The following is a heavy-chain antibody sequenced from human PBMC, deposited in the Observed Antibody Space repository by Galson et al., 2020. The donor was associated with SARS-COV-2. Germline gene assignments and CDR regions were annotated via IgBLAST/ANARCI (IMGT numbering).Heavy chain of an antibody. D-gene: IGHD6-6*01. CDR1: GFTFSSYA. CDR3: AKDLYSSSSVGIY. Sequence: GGSLRLSCAASGFTFSSYAMSWVRQAPGKGLEWVSAINGGGGSTYYADSVKGRSTISRDNSKNTLYLQMNSLRAEDTAVYYCAKDLYSSSSVGIYWGQGTLVTVSS. CDR2: INGGGGST. J-gene: IGHJ4*02. V-gene: IGHV3-23*01.